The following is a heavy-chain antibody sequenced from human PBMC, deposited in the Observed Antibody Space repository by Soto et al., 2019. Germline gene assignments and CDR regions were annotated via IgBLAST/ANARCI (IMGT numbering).Heavy chain of an antibody. CDR3: AKTLSSGSYTDSRLDY. CDR2: INPGRGST. V-gene: IGHV1-46*01. CDR1: GYTLTRYY. D-gene: IGHD1-26*01. J-gene: IGHJ4*02. Sequence: QVQLVQSGTEVRKPGASVKVSCKALGYTLTRYYLHWVRQAPGQGLEWVGLINPGRGSTTYSQKFRGRVTMTSDTSTSTVYMELSSLTSEDTAVYYCAKTLSSGSYTDSRLDYWGQGTLVTVSS.